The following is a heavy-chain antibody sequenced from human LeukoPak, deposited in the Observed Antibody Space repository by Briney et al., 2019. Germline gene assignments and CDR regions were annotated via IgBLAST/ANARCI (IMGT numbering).Heavy chain of an antibody. CDR1: GFTLSSFG. J-gene: IGHJ4*02. D-gene: IGHD2-8*02. Sequence: GGSLRLSCAASGFTLSSFGTHWVRQAPGEGLEWVAYIGYTGTDTYYADSVKGRFTISRDNSKNTVHLQVNSLRAADTALYSCARDLTERKYYIAYWGQGTLVTVSS. CDR3: ARDLTERKYYIAY. V-gene: IGHV3-30*02. CDR2: IGYTGTDT.